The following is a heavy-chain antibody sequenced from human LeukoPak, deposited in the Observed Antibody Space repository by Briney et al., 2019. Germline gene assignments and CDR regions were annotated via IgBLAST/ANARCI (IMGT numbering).Heavy chain of an antibody. CDR2: IYYSGST. V-gene: IGHV4-39*01. Sequence: SETLSLTCTVSGGSISSSSYYWGWICQPPGKGLEWIGSIYYSGSTYYNPSLKSRVTISVDTSKNQFSLKLSSVTAADTAVYYCATRYSYGQRVNYWGQGTLVTVSS. D-gene: IGHD5-18*01. J-gene: IGHJ4*02. CDR1: GGSISSSSYY. CDR3: ATRYSYGQRVNY.